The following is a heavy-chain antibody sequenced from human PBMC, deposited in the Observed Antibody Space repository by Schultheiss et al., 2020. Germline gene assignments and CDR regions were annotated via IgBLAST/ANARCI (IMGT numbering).Heavy chain of an antibody. V-gene: IGHV4-34*01. Sequence: SETLSLTCAVYGGSFSGYYWSWIRQPPGKGLEWIGEINHSGSTNYNPSLKSRVTISVDTSKNQFSLKLSSVTAADTAVYYCARRGSGWNRNWFDPWGQGTLVTVS. CDR2: INHSGST. CDR3: ARRGSGWNRNWFDP. D-gene: IGHD6-19*01. CDR1: GGSFSGYY. J-gene: IGHJ5*02.